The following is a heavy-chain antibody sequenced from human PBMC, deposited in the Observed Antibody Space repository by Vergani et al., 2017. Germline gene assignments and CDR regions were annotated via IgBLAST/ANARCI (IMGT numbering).Heavy chain of an antibody. V-gene: IGHV3-15*01. D-gene: IGHD3-22*01. CDR1: GFTFSNAW. CDR2: IKSKDDGGTT. CDR3: TTHKTDYYDSSGYYY. Sequence: EVQLVESGGGLVKPGGSLRLSCAASGFTFSNAWMSWVRQAPGKGLEWVGRIKSKDDGGTTDYAAPVKGRFTISRDDSKNTPYLQMSSLKTEDTAVYYCTTHKTDYYDSSGYYYWGQGTLVTVSS. J-gene: IGHJ4*02.